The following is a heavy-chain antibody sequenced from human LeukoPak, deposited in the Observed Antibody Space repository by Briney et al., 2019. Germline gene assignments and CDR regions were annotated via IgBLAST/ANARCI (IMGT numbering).Heavy chain of an antibody. J-gene: IGHJ4*02. Sequence: SETLSLTCTVSGGSISSHYWIWIRQPPGKGLEWIGHISYSGSTNYNPSLKSRVTISVDTSKNQFSLRLSSVTAADTAVYYCARDGEGDEGWDYWGQGTLVTVSS. CDR2: ISYSGST. D-gene: IGHD7-27*01. CDR1: GGSISSHY. CDR3: ARDGEGDEGWDY. V-gene: IGHV4-59*11.